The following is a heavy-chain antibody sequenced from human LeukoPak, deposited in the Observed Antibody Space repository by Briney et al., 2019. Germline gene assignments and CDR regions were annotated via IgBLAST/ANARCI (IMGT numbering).Heavy chain of an antibody. D-gene: IGHD3-3*01. CDR1: GYTFTNYY. V-gene: IGHV1-18*04. CDR2: ISAYNGNT. J-gene: IGHJ4*02. CDR3: ARDSLDFWSGYKY. Sequence: GASVKVSCKASGYTFTNYYIHWVRQAPGQGLEWMGWISAYNGNTNYAQKLQGRVTMTTDTSTSTAYMELRSLRSDDTAVYYCARDSLDFWSGYKYWGQGTLVTVSS.